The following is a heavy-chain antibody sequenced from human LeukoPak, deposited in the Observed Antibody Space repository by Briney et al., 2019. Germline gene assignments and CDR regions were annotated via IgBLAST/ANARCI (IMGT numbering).Heavy chain of an antibody. D-gene: IGHD3-10*01. CDR1: GFTFSSYW. CDR3: ARDRLSVVTMVRGVSGNAFDI. Sequence: PGGSLRLSCAASGFTFSSYWMHWVRQAPGKGLVWVSRINSDGSSTSYADSVMGRFTISRDNAKNTLYLQMNSLRAEDTAVYYCARDRLSVVTMVRGVSGNAFDIWGQGTMVTVSS. CDR2: INSDGSST. V-gene: IGHV3-74*01. J-gene: IGHJ3*02.